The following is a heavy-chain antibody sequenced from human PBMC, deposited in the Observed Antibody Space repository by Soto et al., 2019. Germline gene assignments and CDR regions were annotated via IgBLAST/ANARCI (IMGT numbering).Heavy chain of an antibody. CDR2: TYHRSKWYN. Sequence: SQTLSLTCAISGDTVSSNSATWNWIRQSPSRGLEWLGRTYHRSKWYNDYAVSVKSRISINPDTSRNQFSLQLNSVTPEDSAVYYCARVGVGQLRGPDYRDYWGQGTLVTVSS. CDR1: GDTVSSNSAT. CDR3: ARVGVGQLRGPDYRDY. D-gene: IGHD2-21*01. J-gene: IGHJ4*02. V-gene: IGHV6-1*01.